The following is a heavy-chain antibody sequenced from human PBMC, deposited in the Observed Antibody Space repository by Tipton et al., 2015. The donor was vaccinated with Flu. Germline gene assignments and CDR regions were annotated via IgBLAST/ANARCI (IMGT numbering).Heavy chain of an antibody. Sequence: QLVQSGGGLIQPGGSLRLSCAASGFTVSSNYMSWVRQAPGKGLEWVSVMYSGGSTNYADSVKGRFTISRDNSKNTLYLQMNSLRAEDTAVYYCAKKLPGGQPEYYYYYYGMDVWGQGTTVTVSS. CDR1: GFTVSSNY. D-gene: IGHD1-14*01. CDR3: AKKLPGGQPEYYYYYYGMDV. V-gene: IGHV3-53*01. CDR2: MYSGGST. J-gene: IGHJ6*02.